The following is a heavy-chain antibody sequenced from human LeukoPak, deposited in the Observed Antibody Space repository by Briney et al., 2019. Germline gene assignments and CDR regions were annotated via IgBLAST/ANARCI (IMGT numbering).Heavy chain of an antibody. D-gene: IGHD2-21*01. V-gene: IGHV3-23*01. Sequence: GGSLRLSCAASGFTFSSYGMSWVRQAPGKGLEWVSAISGSGGSTYYADSVKGRFTISRDNAKNSLFLQMNSLRVEDTAVYYCARGYWNFDYWGQGTLVTVPS. CDR3: ARGYWNFDY. CDR1: GFTFSSYG. J-gene: IGHJ4*02. CDR2: ISGSGGST.